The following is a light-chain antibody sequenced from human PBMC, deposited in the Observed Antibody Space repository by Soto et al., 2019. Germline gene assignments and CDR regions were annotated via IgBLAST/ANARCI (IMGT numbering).Light chain of an antibody. CDR1: QSISSW. J-gene: IGKJ1*01. CDR2: DAS. V-gene: IGKV1-5*01. Sequence: DIQITQAPSTLSASVGDRVTLTCRASQSISSWLAWYQQKPGKAPKILIYDASSLESGVPSRCSGSGAGTECTRTISSLQPADVATYYCQQYDSYSWTFGQGTKVDIK. CDR3: QQYDSYSWT.